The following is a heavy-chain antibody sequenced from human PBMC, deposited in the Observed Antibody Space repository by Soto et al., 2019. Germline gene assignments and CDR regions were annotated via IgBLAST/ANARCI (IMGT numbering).Heavy chain of an antibody. CDR3: AKVSGGTRPGHQTAFYYYYGMDV. V-gene: IGHV3-30*18. D-gene: IGHD3-16*01. J-gene: IGHJ6*02. CDR1: GFTFSSYG. CDR2: ISYDGSNK. Sequence: QVQLVESGGGVVQPGRSLRLSCAASGFTFSSYGMHWVRQAPGKGLEWVAVISYDGSNKYYADSVKGRFTISRDNSKNTLDLQMNSLRAEDTAVYYCAKVSGGTRPGHQTAFYYYYGMDVWGQGTTVTVSS.